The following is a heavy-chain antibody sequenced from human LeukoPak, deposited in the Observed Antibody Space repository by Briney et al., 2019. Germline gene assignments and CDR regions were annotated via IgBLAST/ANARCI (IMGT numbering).Heavy chain of an antibody. V-gene: IGHV3-30-3*01. J-gene: IGHJ4*02. D-gene: IGHD5-12*01. CDR1: GFTFSSYA. CDR2: ISYDGSNK. Sequence: GGSLRLSCAASGFTFSSYAMHWVRQAPGKGLEWVAVISYDGSNKHHADSVRGRFTISRDNSKKTLYLQMNSLRAEHTAVYYCARSGDTVADYYFDYWGQGALVTVSS. CDR3: ARSGDTVADYYFDY.